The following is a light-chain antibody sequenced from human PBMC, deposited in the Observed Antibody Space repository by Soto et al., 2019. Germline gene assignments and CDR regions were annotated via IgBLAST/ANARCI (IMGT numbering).Light chain of an antibody. CDR2: AAS. Sequence: DIQMTQSPSSLSASVGDRVTITCRASQSISSYLNWYQQKPGKAPKLLIYAASSLQSGVPSRFSGSGSGTDFTLTISSLQPEDFATYYCQQSYSTPRTCGGGTKV. V-gene: IGKV1-39*01. CDR3: QQSYSTPRT. J-gene: IGKJ4*01. CDR1: QSISSY.